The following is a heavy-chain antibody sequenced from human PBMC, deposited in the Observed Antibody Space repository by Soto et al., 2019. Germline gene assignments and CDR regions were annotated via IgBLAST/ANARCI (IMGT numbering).Heavy chain of an antibody. V-gene: IGHV4-39*01. CDR2: IYYSGST. CDR1: GGSISSSSYY. CDR3: ASQYYDFWSGHNNWFDP. D-gene: IGHD3-3*01. J-gene: IGHJ5*02. Sequence: LSLTCTVSGGSISSSSYYWGWIRQPPGKGLEWIGSIYYSGSTYYNPSLKSRVTMSVDTSKNQFSLKLSSVTAADTAVYYCASQYYDFWSGHNNWFDPWGQGTLVTVSS.